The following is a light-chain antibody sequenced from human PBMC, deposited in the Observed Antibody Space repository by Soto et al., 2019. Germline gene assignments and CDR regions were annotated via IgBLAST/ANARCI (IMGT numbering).Light chain of an antibody. V-gene: IGKV3-20*01. CDR1: QSVSSSY. Sequence: EIVLTQSPGTLSLSPGERATLSCRASQSVSSSYLAWYQQKPGQAPRLLIYGASSRATGIPDRFSGSGSETAFTLTISRLEPEDFAVYYWQQYGSSPYTFGEGTKLEIK. J-gene: IGKJ2*01. CDR3: QQYGSSPYT. CDR2: GAS.